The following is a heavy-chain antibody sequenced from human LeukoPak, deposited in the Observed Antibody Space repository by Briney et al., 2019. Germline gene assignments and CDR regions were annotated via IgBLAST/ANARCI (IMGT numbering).Heavy chain of an antibody. J-gene: IGHJ4*02. CDR2: IYPGDSDT. Sequence: WWSWVRQPPGKGLEWMGIIYPGDSDTRYSPSFQGQVTISADKSISTAYLQWSSLKASDTAMYYCARQRYCSSTSCSYFDYWGQGTLVTVSS. V-gene: IGHV5-51*01. D-gene: IGHD2-2*01. CDR3: ARQRYCSSTSCSYFDY. CDR1: W.